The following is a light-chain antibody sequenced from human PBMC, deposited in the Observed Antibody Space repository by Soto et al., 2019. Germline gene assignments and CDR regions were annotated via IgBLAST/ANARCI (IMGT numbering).Light chain of an antibody. CDR3: QQTFSNLLS. J-gene: IGKJ4*01. CDR2: DAS. V-gene: IGKV1-39*01. CDR1: QTISRF. Sequence: DIQMTQSPSSLSASVGDRVSITCRASQTISRFLNWYQQKPGKAPKFLIYDASSLQSGVPSRFSGSGSGTEFTLTISSLQPEDFATYYCQQTFSNLLSFGGGTKVEIK.